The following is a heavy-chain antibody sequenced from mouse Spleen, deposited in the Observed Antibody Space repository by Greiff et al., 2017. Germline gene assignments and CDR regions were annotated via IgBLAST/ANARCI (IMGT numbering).Heavy chain of an antibody. Sequence: EVMLVESGGGLVQPGGSLKLSCAASGFTFSSYTMSWVRQTPEKRLEWVAYISNGGGSTYYPDTVKGRFTISRDNAKNTLYLQMSSLKSEDTAMYYCARRGDGYFDYRGQGTTLTVSS. CDR3: ARRGDGYFDY. D-gene: IGHD2-3*01. J-gene: IGHJ2*01. CDR2: ISNGGGST. CDR1: GFTFSSYT. V-gene: IGHV5-12-2*01.